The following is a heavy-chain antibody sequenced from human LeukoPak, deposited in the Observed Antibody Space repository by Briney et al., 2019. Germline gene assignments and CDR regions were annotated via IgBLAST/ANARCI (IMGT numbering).Heavy chain of an antibody. CDR1: GFTVSSNS. D-gene: IGHD4/OR15-4a*01. V-gene: IGHV3-53*01. J-gene: IGHJ4*02. CDR3: ARRAGAYSHPYDY. CDR2: IYSGST. Sequence: GGSLRLSCTVSGFTVSSNSMSWVRQAPGKGLEWVSFIYSGSTHYSDSLNGRVTISRDNSKDTLYLQMNSLRAEDTAVYYCARRAGAYSHPYDYWGQGTLVTVSS.